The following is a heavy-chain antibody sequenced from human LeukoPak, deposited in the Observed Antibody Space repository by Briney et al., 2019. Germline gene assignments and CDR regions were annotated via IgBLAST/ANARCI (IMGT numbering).Heavy chain of an antibody. CDR2: VNNEGTGR. J-gene: IGHJ3*02. D-gene: IGHD1-14*01. Sequence: GGSLRLSCAASGYSFSSFWIYWVRQVPGKGQVYVSRVNNEGTGRTYADSVKGRFTISRDNAKNTVYLQMNSLRDEDTAVYYCARGGPNHAFDIWGQGTMVTVSA. CDR1: GYSFSSFW. V-gene: IGHV3-74*01. CDR3: ARGGPNHAFDI.